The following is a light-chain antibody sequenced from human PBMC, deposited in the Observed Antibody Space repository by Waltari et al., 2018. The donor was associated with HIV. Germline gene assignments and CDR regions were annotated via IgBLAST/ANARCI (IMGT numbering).Light chain of an antibody. J-gene: IGLJ2*01. V-gene: IGLV1-44*01. CDR3: AAWDDRLNGLV. Sequence: QSVLTPPPSTSGTHGQRVTIPCSGGRSNIGRNAVNWYQQFPGPPPKLLIHNNDHRPSGVPDQFSGSKSGTSASLAISGLQSEDEAHYYCAAWDDRLNGLVFGGGTKLTVL. CDR2: NND. CDR1: RSNIGRNA.